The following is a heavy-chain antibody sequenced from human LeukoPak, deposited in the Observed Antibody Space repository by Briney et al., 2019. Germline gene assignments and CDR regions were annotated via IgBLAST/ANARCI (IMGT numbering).Heavy chain of an antibody. D-gene: IGHD3-10*01. Sequence: GGSLRLSCAASGFTFSSYSMNWVRQAPGKGLEWVSSISSSSYIYYADSVKGRYTISRDNAKNSLYLQMNSLRAEDTAVYYCARVPRGSGSYYDYWGQGTLVTVSS. V-gene: IGHV3-21*01. CDR2: ISSSSYI. J-gene: IGHJ4*02. CDR1: GFTFSSYS. CDR3: ARVPRGSGSYYDY.